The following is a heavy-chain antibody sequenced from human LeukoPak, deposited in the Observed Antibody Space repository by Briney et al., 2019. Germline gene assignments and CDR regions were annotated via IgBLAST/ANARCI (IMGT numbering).Heavy chain of an antibody. CDR2: IKQDGSEK. CDR3: ARTGSSVHFDY. CDR1: GFTFSIAW. J-gene: IGHJ4*02. D-gene: IGHD2-15*01. V-gene: IGHV3-7*01. Sequence: GGSLRLSCAASGFTFSIAWMSWVRQAPGKGLEWVANIKQDGSEKYYVDSVKGRFTISRDNAKNSLYLQMNSLRAEDTAVYYCARTGSSVHFDYWGQGTLVTVSS.